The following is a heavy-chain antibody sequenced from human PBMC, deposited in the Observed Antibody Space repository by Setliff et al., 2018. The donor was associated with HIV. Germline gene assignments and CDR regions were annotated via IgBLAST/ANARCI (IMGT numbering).Heavy chain of an antibody. V-gene: IGHV4-39*01. CDR2: IYYSGST. J-gene: IGHJ4*01. D-gene: IGHD3-3*01. CDR1: GGSISSSSYY. Sequence: NPSETLSLTCTVSGGSISSSSYYWGWIRQPPGKGLEWIGSIYYSGSTKYNPSLKSRVTISLDMSKNQFSLKLNPVTAADTATYYCARLGYYNFWSGYWTDYWGHGTLVTVSS. CDR3: ARLGYYNFWSGYWTDY.